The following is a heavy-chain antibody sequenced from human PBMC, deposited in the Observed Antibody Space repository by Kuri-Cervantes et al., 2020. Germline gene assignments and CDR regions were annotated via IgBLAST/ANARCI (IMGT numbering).Heavy chain of an antibody. V-gene: IGHV3-30*03. Sequence: GESLKISCAASGFTFSNAWMSWVRQAPGKGLEWVALISYDGSNKYYADSVKGRFTISRDNSKNTLYLQMNSLRAEDTAVYYCARARGVLWFGALQYGMDVWGQGTTVTVSS. D-gene: IGHD3-10*01. CDR1: GFTFSNAW. CDR3: ARARGVLWFGALQYGMDV. CDR2: ISYDGSNK. J-gene: IGHJ6*02.